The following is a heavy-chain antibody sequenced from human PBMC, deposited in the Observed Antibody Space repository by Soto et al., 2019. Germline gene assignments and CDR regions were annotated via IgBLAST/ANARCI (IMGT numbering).Heavy chain of an antibody. Sequence: PGGSLRLSCAASGFTFSSYSMNWVRQAPGKGLEWVSYISSSSSTIYYADSVKGRFTISRDNAKNSLYLQMNSLRDEDTAVYYCARSYYDSSGYSLRGPFDIWGQGTMVTVSS. V-gene: IGHV3-48*02. CDR1: GFTFSSYS. CDR2: ISSSSSTI. CDR3: ARSYYDSSGYSLRGPFDI. D-gene: IGHD3-22*01. J-gene: IGHJ3*02.